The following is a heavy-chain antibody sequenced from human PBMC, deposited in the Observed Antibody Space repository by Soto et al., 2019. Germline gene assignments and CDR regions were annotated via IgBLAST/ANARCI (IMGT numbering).Heavy chain of an antibody. CDR1: GGSVSSGSYH. D-gene: IGHD6-6*01. Sequence: SETLSLTCTVSGGSVSSGSYHWSWIRPPPGQGLEWIGYIYYSGSTNYNPSLKSRVTISADTTKNHFYLKLSSVTAAATALYYCASFIAARSLSAFDIWGQGTMVTVSS. J-gene: IGHJ3*02. V-gene: IGHV4-61*03. CDR2: IYYSGST. CDR3: ASFIAARSLSAFDI.